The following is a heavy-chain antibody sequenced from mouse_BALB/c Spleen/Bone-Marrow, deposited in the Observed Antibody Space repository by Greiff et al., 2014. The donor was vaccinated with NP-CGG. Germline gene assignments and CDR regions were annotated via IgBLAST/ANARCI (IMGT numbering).Heavy chain of an antibody. Sequence: QVQLQQPGAELVRPGASVKLSCKASGYTFTSYWINWVKQRPGQGLEWIGNIYPSDSYTNYNQKFKDKATLTVDKSSSTAYMQLSSPTSEDSEVYYCTRSYGSSYEYYFDYWGQGTTLTVSS. D-gene: IGHD1-1*01. CDR3: TRSYGSSYEYYFDY. V-gene: IGHV1-69*02. CDR1: GYTFTSYW. CDR2: IYPSDSYT. J-gene: IGHJ2*01.